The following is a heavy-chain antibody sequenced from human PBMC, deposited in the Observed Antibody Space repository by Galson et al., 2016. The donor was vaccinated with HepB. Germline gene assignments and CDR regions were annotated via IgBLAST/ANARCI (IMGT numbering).Heavy chain of an antibody. CDR2: ISYDGSNK. V-gene: IGHV3-30*18. CDR1: GFTFSSYG. J-gene: IGHJ4*02. CDR3: AKVAEQLGDGPVDY. D-gene: IGHD3-10*01. Sequence: SLRLSCAASGFTFSSYGMHWVRQAPGKGLEWVAVISYDGSNKYYADSVKGRFTISRDIFMNTLWLQMNSLRAEDTAVYYCAKVAEQLGDGPVDYWGRGTLVAVSS.